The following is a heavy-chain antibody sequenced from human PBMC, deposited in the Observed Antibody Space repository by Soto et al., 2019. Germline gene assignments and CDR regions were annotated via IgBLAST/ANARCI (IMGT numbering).Heavy chain of an antibody. CDR1: GGTFSSYA. Sequence: VASVKVSCKASGGTFSSYAISWVRQAPGQGLEWMGGIIPIFGTANYAQKFQGRVTITADKSTSTAYMELSSLRSEDTAVYYCARGSSSGYSYGLVLGYYGMDVWGQGTTVTVSS. D-gene: IGHD5-18*01. CDR3: ARGSSSGYSYGLVLGYYGMDV. J-gene: IGHJ6*02. V-gene: IGHV1-69*06. CDR2: IIPIFGTA.